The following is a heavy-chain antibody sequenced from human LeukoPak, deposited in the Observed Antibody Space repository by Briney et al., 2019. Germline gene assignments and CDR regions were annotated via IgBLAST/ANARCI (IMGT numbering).Heavy chain of an antibody. V-gene: IGHV3-23*01. J-gene: IGHJ4*02. Sequence: PGGTLRLSCAASGFTFSSYGMSWVRQAPGKGLEWVSGISGSGGSRFYTDSVKGRFTISRDNSKNMLYLQMNSLRAEDTAVYYCAKLREWELPDLFDYWGQGTLVTVSS. CDR3: AKLREWELPDLFDY. CDR2: ISGSGGSR. D-gene: IGHD1-26*01. CDR1: GFTFSSYG.